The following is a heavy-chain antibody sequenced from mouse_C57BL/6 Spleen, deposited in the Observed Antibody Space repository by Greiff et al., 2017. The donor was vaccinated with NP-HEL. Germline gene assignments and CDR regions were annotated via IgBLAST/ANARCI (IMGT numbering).Heavy chain of an antibody. Sequence: QVQLKQPGAELVKPGASVKLSCKASGYTFTSYWMHWVKQRPGQGLEWIGMIHPNSGSTNYNEKFKSKATLTVDKSSSTAYMQLSSLTSEDSAVYYCAVGSNGYAMDYWGQGTSVTVSS. V-gene: IGHV1-64*01. CDR2: IHPNSGST. D-gene: IGHD2-5*01. CDR1: GYTFTSYW. CDR3: AVGSNGYAMDY. J-gene: IGHJ4*01.